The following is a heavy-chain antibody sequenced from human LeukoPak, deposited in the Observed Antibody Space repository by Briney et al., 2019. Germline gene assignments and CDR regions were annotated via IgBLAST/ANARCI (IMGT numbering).Heavy chain of an antibody. CDR2: INHSGST. CDR1: GGSFSGDY. CDR3: ARGHMNDPIVVVPAALPSSYGMDV. V-gene: IGHV4-34*01. J-gene: IGHJ6*02. D-gene: IGHD2-2*01. Sequence: SETLSLTCAVYGGSFSGDYWSWIRQPPGKGLEWIGEINHSGSTNYNPSLKSRVTISVDTSKNQFSLKLSSVTAADTAVYYCARGHMNDPIVVVPAALPSSYGMDVWGQGTTVTVSS.